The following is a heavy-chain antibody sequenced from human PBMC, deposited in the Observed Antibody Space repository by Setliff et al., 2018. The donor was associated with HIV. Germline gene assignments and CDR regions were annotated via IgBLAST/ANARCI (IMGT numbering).Heavy chain of an antibody. D-gene: IGHD1-26*01. CDR2: IIPMYNIP. CDR3: ARGVNSGSYSSYGMDV. V-gene: IGHV1-18*01. Sequence: ASVKVSCKTSGGTLSNYVITWVRQAPGQGLEWMGMIIPMYNIPAYAQKLQGRVTMTTDTSTSTAYMELRSLRSDDTAVYYCARGVNSGSYSSYGMDVWGQGTTVTVSS. J-gene: IGHJ6*02. CDR1: GGTLSNYV.